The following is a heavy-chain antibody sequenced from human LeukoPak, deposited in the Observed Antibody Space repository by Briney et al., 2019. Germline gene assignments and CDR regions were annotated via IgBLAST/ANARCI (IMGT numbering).Heavy chain of an antibody. CDR1: GGSISSGGYY. Sequence: SETLSLTCTVSGGSISSGGYYWSWIRQPPGKGLEWIGTIYYSGSTYYNPTLKSRVTISVDTSKNQFSLRLSFVTAADTAIYYCARGQGLTVTSVWGQGTLVTVSS. CDR3: ARGQGLTVTSV. V-gene: IGHV4-39*07. J-gene: IGHJ4*02. CDR2: IYYSGST. D-gene: IGHD4-17*01.